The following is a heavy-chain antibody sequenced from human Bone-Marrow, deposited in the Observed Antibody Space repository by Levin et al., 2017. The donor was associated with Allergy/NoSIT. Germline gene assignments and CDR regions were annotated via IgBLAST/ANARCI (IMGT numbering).Heavy chain of an antibody. CDR1: GGSFRGYY. J-gene: IGHJ6*04. D-gene: IGHD5-12*01. CDR3: ARRGYSGYMDV. Sequence: SQTLSLPCAVYGGSFRGYYWNWIRQPPGKGLEWIGEISQSGNTNYNASHKRRLTITVDTSKNQFSLTLSSVTAADTAVYYCARRGYSGYMDVWGKGTTVTVRS. V-gene: IGHV4-34*01. CDR2: ISQSGNT.